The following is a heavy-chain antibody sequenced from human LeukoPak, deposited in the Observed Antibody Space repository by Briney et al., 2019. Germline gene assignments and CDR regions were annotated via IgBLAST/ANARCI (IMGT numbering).Heavy chain of an antibody. CDR3: ARDGQRWPIYY. J-gene: IGHJ4*02. CDR2: INSDGSST. D-gene: IGHD6-19*01. V-gene: IGHV3-74*01. CDR1: GFTFSSYW. Sequence: GGSLRLSCAASGFTFSSYWMHWVRQAPGKGLVWVSGINSDGSSTSYADSVRGRFTISRDNAKNTLYLQMNSLRAEDTAVYYCARDGQRWPIYYWGQGTLVTVSS.